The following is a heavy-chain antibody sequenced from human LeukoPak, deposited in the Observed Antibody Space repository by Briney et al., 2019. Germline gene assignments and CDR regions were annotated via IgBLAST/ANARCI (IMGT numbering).Heavy chain of an antibody. D-gene: IGHD5-12*01. CDR1: AGTFSSYG. CDR3: ARAHTPLQYGGYHLPLYYFDY. Sequence: SVKVSCKASAGTFSSYGINWVRQAPGQGLEWMGGIIPIFGTANYAQKFQGRVTITADESTSTAYMELSSLRSEDTAVYYCARAHTPLQYGGYHLPLYYFDYWGQGTLVTVSS. V-gene: IGHV1-69*01. CDR2: IIPIFGTA. J-gene: IGHJ4*02.